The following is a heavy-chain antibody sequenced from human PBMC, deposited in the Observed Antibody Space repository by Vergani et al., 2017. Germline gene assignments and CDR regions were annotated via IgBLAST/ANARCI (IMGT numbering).Heavy chain of an antibody. CDR3: ARDGRYSSSRDYYYYYYMDV. CDR1: GYTFTSYA. Sequence: QVQLVQSGAEVKKPGASVKVSCKASGYTFTSYAISWVRQAPGQGLEWMGGIIPIFGTANYAQKFQGRVTITADESTSTAYMELSSLRSEDTAVYYCARDGRYSSSRDYYYYYYMDVWGKGTTVTVSS. V-gene: IGHV1-69*13. D-gene: IGHD6-6*01. J-gene: IGHJ6*03. CDR2: IIPIFGTA.